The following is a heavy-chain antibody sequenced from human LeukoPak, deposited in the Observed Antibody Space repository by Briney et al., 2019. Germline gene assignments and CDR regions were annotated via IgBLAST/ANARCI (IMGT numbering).Heavy chain of an antibody. J-gene: IGHJ4*02. CDR3: ARDGGPIDY. CDR2: IYYSGST. D-gene: IGHD2-15*01. Sequence: SETLSLTCTVSGGSISSGGYYWSWIRQHPGKGLEYIGYIYYSGSTYNNPPLRSRVIISVDTSKNQFSLNLDSVTAADTAVYYCARDGGPIDYWGQGTLVTVSS. CDR1: GGSISSGGYY. V-gene: IGHV4-31*03.